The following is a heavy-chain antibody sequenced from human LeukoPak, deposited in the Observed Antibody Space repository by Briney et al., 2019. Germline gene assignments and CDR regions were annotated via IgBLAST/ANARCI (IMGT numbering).Heavy chain of an antibody. Sequence: GASVKVSCKASGYTFTSYGISWVRQAPGQGLEWMGWISAYNGNTNYAQKLQGRVTMTTDTSTSTAYMELRSLRSDDTAVYYCARDDLITMIVDGGVMFDYWGQGTLVTVSS. D-gene: IGHD3-22*01. V-gene: IGHV1-18*01. CDR3: ARDDLITMIVDGGVMFDY. J-gene: IGHJ4*02. CDR1: GYTFTSYG. CDR2: ISAYNGNT.